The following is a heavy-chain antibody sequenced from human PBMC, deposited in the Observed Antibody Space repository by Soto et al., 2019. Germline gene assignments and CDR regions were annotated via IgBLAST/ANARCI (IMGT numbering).Heavy chain of an antibody. CDR1: GGTFSSYA. V-gene: IGHV1-69*13. D-gene: IGHD2-15*01. J-gene: IGHJ4*02. CDR3: AREYCSGGSCYSNFDH. CDR2: IIPIFGTA. Sequence: SVKVSCKASGGTFSSYAISWVRQAPGQGLEWMGGIIPIFGTANYAQKFQGRGTITADESTSTAYMELSSLRSEDTAVYYCAREYCSGGSCYSNFDHWGQGTLFTVAS.